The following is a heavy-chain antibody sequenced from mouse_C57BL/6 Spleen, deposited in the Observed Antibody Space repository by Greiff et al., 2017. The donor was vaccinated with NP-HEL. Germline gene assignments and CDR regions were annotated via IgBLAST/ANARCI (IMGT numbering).Heavy chain of an antibody. CDR1: GFTFSDYG. J-gene: IGHJ4*01. V-gene: IGHV5-15*01. D-gene: IGHD4-1*01. CDR2: ISNLAYSI. Sequence: VQGVESGGGLVQPGGSLKLSCAASGFTFSDYGMAWVRQAPRKGPEWVAFISNLAYSIYYADTVTGRFTISRENAKNTLYLEMSSLRSEDTAMYYCARLITGTKAMDYWGQGTSVTVSS. CDR3: ARLITGTKAMDY.